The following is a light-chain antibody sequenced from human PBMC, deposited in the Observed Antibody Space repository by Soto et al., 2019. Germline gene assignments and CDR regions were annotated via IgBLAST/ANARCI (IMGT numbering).Light chain of an antibody. CDR1: SSDVGGYNS. CDR3: SSFTTSTSYV. Sequence: QSALTQPASVSGSPGQSIAISCTGTSSDVGGYNSVSWYQQYPGKAPQLMIHDVSNRPSGVSNRFSGAKSGNPASLTISGLQAEDEADYYCSSFTTSTSYVFGSGTKLTVL. CDR2: DVS. V-gene: IGLV2-14*01. J-gene: IGLJ1*01.